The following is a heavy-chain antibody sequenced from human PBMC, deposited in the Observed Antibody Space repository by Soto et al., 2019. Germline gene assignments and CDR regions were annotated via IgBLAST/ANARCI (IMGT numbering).Heavy chain of an antibody. J-gene: IGHJ4*02. V-gene: IGHV1-69*01. CDR2: IIPIFGTA. Sequence: QVQLVQSGAEVKKPGSSVKVSCKASGGTFSSYAINWVRQAPGQGLEWMGEIIPIFGTANYAKKFQGRVTITAADSTSTAYMELSSLRCEDTAVYYCARDGGRHSGGIDYWGQGTLVTVSS. CDR3: ARDGGRHSGGIDY. D-gene: IGHD1-26*01. CDR1: GGTFSSYA.